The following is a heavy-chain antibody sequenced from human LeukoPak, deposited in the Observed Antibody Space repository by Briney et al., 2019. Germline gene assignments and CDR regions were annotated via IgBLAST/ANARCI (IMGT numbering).Heavy chain of an antibody. CDR2: IYYSGST. J-gene: IGHJ4*02. CDR1: GGSISSGDYY. V-gene: IGHV4-30-4*02. Sequence: SETLSLTCTVSGGSISSGDYYWSWIRQPPGKGLEWIGYIYYSGSTYYNPSLKSRVTISVDTSKNQFSLKLSSVTAADTAVYYCARSVGFLDTAMSYFDYWGQGTLVTVSS. D-gene: IGHD5-18*01. CDR3: ARSVGFLDTAMSYFDY.